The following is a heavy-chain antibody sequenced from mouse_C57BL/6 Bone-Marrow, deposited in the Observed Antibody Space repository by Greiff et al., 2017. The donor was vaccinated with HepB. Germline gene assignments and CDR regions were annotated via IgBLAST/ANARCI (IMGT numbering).Heavy chain of an antibody. CDR1: GYTFTSYW. D-gene: IGHD1-1*01. CDR2: IYPGSGST. V-gene: IGHV1-55*01. CDR3: ARKDYGSSFYFDY. Sequence: VKLQESGAELARPGASVKLSCKASGYTFTSYWITWVKQRPGQGLEWIGDIYPGSGSTNYNEKFKSKATLTVDTSSSTAYMQLSSLTSEDSAVYYCARKDYGSSFYFDYWGQGTTLTVSS. J-gene: IGHJ2*01.